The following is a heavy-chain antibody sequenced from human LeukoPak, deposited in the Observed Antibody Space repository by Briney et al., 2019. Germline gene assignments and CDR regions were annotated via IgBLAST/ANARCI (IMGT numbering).Heavy chain of an antibody. V-gene: IGHV3-30*18. J-gene: IGHJ6*02. CDR3: AKDLGQLGYYYYYYGMDV. CDR1: GFTFSSYG. CDR2: ISYDGSNK. D-gene: IGHD6-13*01. Sequence: GRSLRLSCAASGFTFSSYGMHWVRQAPRKGLEWVAVISYDGSNKYYADSVKGRFTISRDNSKNTLYLQMNSLRAEDTAVYYCAKDLGQLGYYYYYYGMDVWGQGTTVTVSS.